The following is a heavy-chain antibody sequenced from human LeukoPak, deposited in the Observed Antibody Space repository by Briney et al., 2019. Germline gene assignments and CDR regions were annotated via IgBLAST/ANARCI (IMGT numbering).Heavy chain of an antibody. CDR1: GYTSSDYG. D-gene: IGHD1-1*01. CDR2: ISTNNGNT. J-gene: IGHJ5*02. CDR3: ARDVPGSIGTTARFGP. Sequence: GASVKVSCKSSGYTSSDYGISWMRQAPGQGLEWMGWISTNNGNTNYAQQFQGRVTMTTDTSTSTAYMELRSLKSDDTAVYYCARDVPGSIGTTARFGPWGQGTLVTVSS. V-gene: IGHV1-18*01.